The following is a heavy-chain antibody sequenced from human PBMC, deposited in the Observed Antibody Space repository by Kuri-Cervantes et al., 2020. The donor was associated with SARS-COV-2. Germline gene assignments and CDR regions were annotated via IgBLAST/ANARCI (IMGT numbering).Heavy chain of an antibody. J-gene: IGHJ5*02. V-gene: IGHV4-34*01. CDR2: INHSGST. CDR3: ARDIIKPPIAAAGTRWFDP. CDR1: GGSFSGYY. Sequence: GSLRLSCAVYGGSFSGYYWSWIRQPPGKGLEWIGEINHSGSTNYNPSLKSRVTISVDTSKNQFSLKLSSVTAADTAVYYCARDIIKPPIAAAGTRWFDPWGQGTLVTVSS. D-gene: IGHD6-13*01.